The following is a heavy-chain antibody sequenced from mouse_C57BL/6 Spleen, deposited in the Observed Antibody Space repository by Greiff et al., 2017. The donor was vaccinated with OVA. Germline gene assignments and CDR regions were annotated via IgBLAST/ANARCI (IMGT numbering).Heavy chain of an antibody. CDR1: GYTFTDYY. Sequence: VQLQQSGAELVRPGASVKLSCKASGYTFTDYYINWVKQRPGQGLEWIARIYPGSGNTYYNEKFKGKATLTAEKSSSTAYMQLSSLTSEDSAVYFCARGDYGSSYNFDYWGQGTTLTVSS. V-gene: IGHV1-76*01. CDR3: ARGDYGSSYNFDY. CDR2: IYPGSGNT. J-gene: IGHJ2*01. D-gene: IGHD1-1*01.